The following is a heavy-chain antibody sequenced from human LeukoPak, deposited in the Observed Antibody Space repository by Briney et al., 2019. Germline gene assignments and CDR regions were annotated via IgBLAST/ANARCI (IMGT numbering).Heavy chain of an antibody. CDR3: AKDSPVATR. D-gene: IGHD1-26*01. CDR2: ISSSGSTI. CDR1: GFTFSDYY. Sequence: PGGSLRLSCAASGFTFSDYYMSWIRQAPGKGLEWVSYISSSGSTIYYADSVKGRFTISSDDSKNTLYLQMNSLRAEDTAVYYCAKDSPVATRRGQGTLVTVSS. J-gene: IGHJ4*02. V-gene: IGHV3-11*01.